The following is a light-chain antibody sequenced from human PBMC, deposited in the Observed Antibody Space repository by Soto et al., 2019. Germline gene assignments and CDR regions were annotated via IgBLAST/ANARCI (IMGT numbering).Light chain of an antibody. J-gene: IGKJ1*01. V-gene: IGKV1-27*01. CDR3: QRYNSAPWT. Sequence: DIQMTQSPSSLSASVGDRVTITCRASQDINNYLAWYQQKPGKVPKLLIYAASTLQSGVPSRFSGSGSGTDFTLTISSLQPEDVATYYCQRYNSAPWTFGQGTKEEIK. CDR2: AAS. CDR1: QDINNY.